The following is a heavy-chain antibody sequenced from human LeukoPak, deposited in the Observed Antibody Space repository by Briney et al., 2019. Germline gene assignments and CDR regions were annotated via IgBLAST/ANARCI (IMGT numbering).Heavy chain of an antibody. V-gene: IGHV3-23*01. Sequence: GGSLRLSCAASGFTFNNYAMSWVRQAPGKGLEWVSTISGSGSNTYYADSVKGRFTISRDNSKNTLYLQMNSLRAEDTAVYYCAKSVRGCTYYFDCWGQGTLVTVSS. CDR2: ISGSGSNT. CDR3: AKSVRGCTYYFDC. D-gene: IGHD6-19*01. CDR1: GFTFNNYA. J-gene: IGHJ4*02.